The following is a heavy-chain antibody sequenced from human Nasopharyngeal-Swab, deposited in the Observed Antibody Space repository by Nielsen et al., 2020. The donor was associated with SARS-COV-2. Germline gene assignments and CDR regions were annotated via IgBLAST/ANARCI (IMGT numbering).Heavy chain of an antibody. CDR3: AKDRRVEPTRWYFDY. CDR2: ITSSGEKT. Sequence: GESLKISCAASGFTFSSYAMSWVRQAPGKGLEWVSSITSSGEKTDYADSVKGRSTISRDNSKNTLYLQMSSLGAEDTAVYYCAKDRRVEPTRWYFDYWGQGTLVTVSS. D-gene: IGHD1-1*01. CDR1: GFTFSSYA. J-gene: IGHJ4*02. V-gene: IGHV3-23*01.